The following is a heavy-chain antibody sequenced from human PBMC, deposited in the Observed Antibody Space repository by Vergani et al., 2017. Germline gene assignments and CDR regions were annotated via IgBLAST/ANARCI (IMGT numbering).Heavy chain of an antibody. CDR2: ISSSSSYT. CDR3: ARDLGVVVAAFAFDI. J-gene: IGHJ3*02. V-gene: IGHV3-11*06. CDR1: GFTFSDYY. Sequence: QVQLVESGGGLVKPGGSLRLSCAASGFTFSDYYMSWILQAPGKGLEWVSYISSSSSYTNYADSLKGRFTISRDNAKNSLYLQMNSLRAEDTAVYYCARDLGVVVAAFAFDIWGQGTMVTVSS. D-gene: IGHD2-15*01.